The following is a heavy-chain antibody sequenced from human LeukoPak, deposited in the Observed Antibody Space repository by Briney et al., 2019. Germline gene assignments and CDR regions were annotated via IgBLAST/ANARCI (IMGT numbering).Heavy chain of an antibody. CDR3: AREGGLVYCSSTSCYTHRRNYFDY. CDR1: GGSFSGYY. D-gene: IGHD2-2*02. J-gene: IGHJ4*02. CDR2: IDHSGST. V-gene: IGHV4-34*01. Sequence: SSETLSLTCAVYGGSFSGYYWSWIRQPPGKGLEWIGEIDHSGSTNYNPSLKSRVTISVDTSKNQFSLKLSSVTAADTAVYYCAREGGLVYCSSTSCYTHRRNYFDYWGQGTLVTVSS.